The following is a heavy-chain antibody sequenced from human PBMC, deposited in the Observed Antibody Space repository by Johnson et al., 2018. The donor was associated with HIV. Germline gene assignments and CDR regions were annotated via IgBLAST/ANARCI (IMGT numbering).Heavy chain of an antibody. J-gene: IGHJ3*01. CDR1: GFTFSSYG. D-gene: IGHD2-15*01. CDR3: ARDDVVETEDAFDL. CDR2: IRYDGSNK. V-gene: IGHV3-30*02. Sequence: VQLVESGGGVVQPGGSLRLSCAASGFTFSSYGMHWVRQAPGKGLEWLAFIRYDGSNKYYADSVKGRFTISRDNSKNTLYLQMNSLRSEDTAMYYCARDDVVETEDAFDLWGQGTMVTVSS.